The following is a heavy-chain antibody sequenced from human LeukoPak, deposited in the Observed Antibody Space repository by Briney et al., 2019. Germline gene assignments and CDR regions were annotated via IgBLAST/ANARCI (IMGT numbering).Heavy chain of an antibody. J-gene: IGHJ4*02. CDR1: GFTFPRYA. D-gene: IGHD7-27*01. V-gene: IGHV3-23*01. CDR2: ISDSGGST. Sequence: GGSLRLSCAGSGFTFPRYAMSWVRQAPGKGLEWVSAISDSGGSTYYADSVKGRFTISRDNSKNTLYPQMNSLRAEDTAVYYCAIHLGPYYFDYWGQGTLVTVSS. CDR3: AIHLGPYYFDY.